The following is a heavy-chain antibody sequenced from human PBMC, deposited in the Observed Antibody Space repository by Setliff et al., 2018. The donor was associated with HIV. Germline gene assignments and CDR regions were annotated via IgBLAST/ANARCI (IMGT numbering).Heavy chain of an antibody. V-gene: IGHV3-30-3*01. D-gene: IGHD6-13*01. CDR1: GFTFSSYA. Sequence: GGSLRLSCAASGFTFSSYAMHWVRQAPGKGLEWVAVISYDGSNKYYADSVKGRFTISRDNSKNTLYLQMNSLRAEDTAVYYCAREDQQLVRGGFDYWGQGTLVTVSS. CDR3: AREDQQLVRGGFDY. J-gene: IGHJ4*02. CDR2: ISYDGSNK.